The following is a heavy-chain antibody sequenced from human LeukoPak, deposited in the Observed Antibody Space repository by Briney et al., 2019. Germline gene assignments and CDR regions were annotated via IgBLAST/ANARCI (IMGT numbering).Heavy chain of an antibody. D-gene: IGHD2-15*01. J-gene: IGHJ4*02. CDR2: ISSSSNSI. V-gene: IGHV3-21*01. Sequence: PGGSLRLSCAASGFTFSTYSMNWVRQAPGKGLEWVSSISSSSNSIYYSDSVKGRFTISRDNAKNSLYLQMNILRVEDTAVYFCARGFPSAVVVVAASPNDYWGQGTLVTVSS. CDR3: ARGFPSAVVVVAASPNDY. CDR1: GFTFSTYS.